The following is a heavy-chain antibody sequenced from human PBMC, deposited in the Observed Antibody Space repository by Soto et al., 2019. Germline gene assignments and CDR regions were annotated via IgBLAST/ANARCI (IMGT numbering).Heavy chain of an antibody. CDR2: IYPGDSDT. CDR3: ARGGVAARRGRYDY. D-gene: IGHD1-26*01. J-gene: IGHJ4*02. V-gene: IGHV5-51*01. Sequence: GESLKISCKGSGYTFTSYWIGWVRQMPGKGLEWMGIIYPGDSDTRYSPSFQGQVAISADKSISTAYLQWSSLKASDSGMYYCARGGVAARRGRYDYWGQGTLVPVSS. CDR1: GYTFTSYW.